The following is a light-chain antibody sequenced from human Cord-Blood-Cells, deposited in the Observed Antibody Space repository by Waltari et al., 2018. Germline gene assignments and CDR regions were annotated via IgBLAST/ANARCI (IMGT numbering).Light chain of an antibody. Sequence: QSALTQPASVSGSPGQSITISCTGTSSDVGSYTLVSWYQQHPGKAPKLMIYEGSKRPSGVSNRFSGSKSGNMASLTISGLQAEDEADYYCCSYAGSSTSWVFGGGTKLTVL. CDR3: CSYAGSSTSWV. V-gene: IGLV2-23*01. CDR1: SSDVGSYTL. J-gene: IGLJ3*02. CDR2: EGS.